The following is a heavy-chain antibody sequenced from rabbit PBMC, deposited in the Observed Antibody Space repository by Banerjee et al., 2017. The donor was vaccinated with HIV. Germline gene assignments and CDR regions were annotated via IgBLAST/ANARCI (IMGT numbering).Heavy chain of an antibody. CDR2: IDTADST. CDR3: ARAHSSTYYAYAMDL. Sequence: QEQLEESGGDLVKPEGSLTLTCTASAFSFSNKYVMCWVRQAPGEGLEYIGFIDTADSTYYASWVNGRFTISRTTTTVDLKMTSLTASDTATYYCARAHSSTYYAYAMDLWGQGTLVTVS. CDR1: AFSFSNKY. V-gene: IGHV1S37*01. J-gene: IGHJ6*01. D-gene: IGHD8-1*01.